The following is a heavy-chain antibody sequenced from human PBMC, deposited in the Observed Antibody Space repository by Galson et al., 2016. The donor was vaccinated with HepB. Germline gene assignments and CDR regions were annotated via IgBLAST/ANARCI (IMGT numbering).Heavy chain of an antibody. D-gene: IGHD3-10*01. V-gene: IGHV4-59*04. Sequence: SETLSLTCTVSGGSISSYYWSWIRQPPGKGLEWIGCVYFSGTTYSNPSLESRVTISMDTSKNEFSLKMKSVTAADTAVYYCTRRPGTASGSYPLYFFDSWGQGTLVTVSS. J-gene: IGHJ4*02. CDR2: VYFSGTT. CDR3: TRRPGTASGSYPLYFFDS. CDR1: GGSISSYY.